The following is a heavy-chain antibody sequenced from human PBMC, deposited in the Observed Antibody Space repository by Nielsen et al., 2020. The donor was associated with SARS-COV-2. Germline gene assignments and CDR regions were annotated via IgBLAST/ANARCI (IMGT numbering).Heavy chain of an antibody. V-gene: IGHV4-4*02. D-gene: IGHD3-3*01. Sequence: LSLTCAVSGGSISSSNWWSWVRQPPGKGLEWIGEIYHSGSTNYNPSLKSRVTISVDKSKNQFSLKLSSVTAADTAVYYCARALRFLEWLSRNYYYYGMDVWGQGTTVTVSS. CDR1: GGSISSSNW. CDR2: IYHSGST. J-gene: IGHJ6*02. CDR3: ARALRFLEWLSRNYYYYGMDV.